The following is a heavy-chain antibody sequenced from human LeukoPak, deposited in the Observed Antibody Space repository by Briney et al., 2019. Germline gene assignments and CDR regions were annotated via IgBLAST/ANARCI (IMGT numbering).Heavy chain of an antibody. Sequence: PSETLSLTCAVSGVPFSGYFWSWIRQSSGKGLEWIGEIHNSGTTNYNPSLNSRVTISEDTSKNQSYLNLSSVTAADTAVYYCARRYYYNLGSFPFDFWGQGTLVTVSS. CDR3: ARRYYYNLGSFPFDF. CDR1: GVPFSGYF. J-gene: IGHJ4*02. CDR2: IHNSGTT. D-gene: IGHD3-10*01. V-gene: IGHV4-34*01.